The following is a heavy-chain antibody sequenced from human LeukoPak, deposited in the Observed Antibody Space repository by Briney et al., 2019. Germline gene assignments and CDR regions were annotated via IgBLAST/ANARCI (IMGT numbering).Heavy chain of an antibody. J-gene: IGHJ4*02. V-gene: IGHV4-39*01. D-gene: IGHD5-24*01. CDR1: GGSMSNYL. CDR2: IHYSGST. Sequence: PSETLSLTCTVSGGSMSNYLWGWIRQPPGKGLEWIGSIHYSGSTYYNPSLKSRVTTSVDTSKNQFSLKLSSVTAADTAVYYCARYLNMATTFYFDQWGQGTLVTVSS. CDR3: ARYLNMATTFYFDQ.